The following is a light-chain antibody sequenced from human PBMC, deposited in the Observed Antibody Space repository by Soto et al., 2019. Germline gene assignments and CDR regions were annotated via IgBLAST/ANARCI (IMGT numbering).Light chain of an antibody. Sequence: EIVMTQSPATLSVSPEERATLSCRASQSVSSNLAWYQQKPGQAPRLLIYGASTRATGIPARFSGSGSGTEFTLTISSLQSEYFAVYYCQQYNNWPPWTFGQGTKVEIK. CDR2: GAS. CDR3: QQYNNWPPWT. J-gene: IGKJ1*01. V-gene: IGKV3-15*01. CDR1: QSVSSN.